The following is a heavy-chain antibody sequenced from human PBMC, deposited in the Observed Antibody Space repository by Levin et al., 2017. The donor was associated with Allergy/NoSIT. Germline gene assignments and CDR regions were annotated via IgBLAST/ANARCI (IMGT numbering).Heavy chain of an antibody. Sequence: ASVKVSCKGSGYSFTSHWIGWVRQMPGKGLEWMGIIYPSDSDTRYSPSFQGQVTISADKSISTAYLQWSSLKASDTAIYYCARHGKTSLRFDAFDIWGQGTMVTVSS. CDR3: ARHGKTSLRFDAFDI. CDR1: GYSFTSHW. CDR2: IYPSDSDT. J-gene: IGHJ3*02. V-gene: IGHV5-51*01.